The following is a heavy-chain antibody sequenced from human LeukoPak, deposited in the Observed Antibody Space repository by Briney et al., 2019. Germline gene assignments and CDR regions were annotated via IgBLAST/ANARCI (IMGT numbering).Heavy chain of an antibody. Sequence: SETLSLTCTVSGGSISSSGNYWNWIRQYPGKGLEWIGYIDYSESAYYNPSLRSRVTISIGKSKNQLSLKLSSMTAADTAVYFCARGLGTYYSFLSGWFDPWGQGTLVTVSS. CDR2: IDYSESA. CDR1: GGSISSSGNY. D-gene: IGHD1-26*01. J-gene: IGHJ5*02. V-gene: IGHV4-31*03. CDR3: ARGLGTYYSFLSGWFDP.